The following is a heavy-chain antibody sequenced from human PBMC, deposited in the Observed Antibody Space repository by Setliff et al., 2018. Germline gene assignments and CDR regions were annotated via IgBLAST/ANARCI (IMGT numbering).Heavy chain of an antibody. V-gene: IGHV1-46*01. CDR1: GYTFTSYY. CDR3: ARGRYHYDILTGYSTNDAFDI. D-gene: IGHD3-9*01. CDR2: INPSGGST. J-gene: IGHJ3*02. Sequence: ASVKVSCKASGYTFTSYYMHWVRQAPGQGLEWMGIINPSGGSTSYAQKFQGRVTMTRDTSTSTVYMELSSLRSEDTAVYYCARGRYHYDILTGYSTNDAFDIWGQGTMVTVSS.